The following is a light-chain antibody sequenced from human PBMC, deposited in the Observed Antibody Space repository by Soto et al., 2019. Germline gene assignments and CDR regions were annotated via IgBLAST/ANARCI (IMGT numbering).Light chain of an antibody. CDR2: AAS. Sequence: DIQLTQSPSFLSASVGDRVTITCRASQGISSYLAWYQQKPGKAPKLLIYAASTLQSGLPSRFSGSGSGTEFTLTISSLQPEEFATYYCQQLNSYLPTFGQGTRLEIK. CDR1: QGISSY. CDR3: QQLNSYLPT. J-gene: IGKJ5*01. V-gene: IGKV1-9*01.